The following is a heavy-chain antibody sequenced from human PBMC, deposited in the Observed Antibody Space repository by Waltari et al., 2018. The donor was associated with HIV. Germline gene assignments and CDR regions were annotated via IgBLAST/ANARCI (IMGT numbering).Heavy chain of an antibody. CDR2: ISWNSGSI. V-gene: IGHV3-9*01. J-gene: IGHJ6*02. Sequence: EVQLVESGGGLVQPGRSLRLSCAASGFTFDDYAMHWVRQAPGKGLEWVSGISWNSGSIGYADSVKGRFTISRDNSKNSLYLQMNSLRAEDTALYYCAKDSRLAAAGHYGMDVWGQGTTVTVSS. CDR1: GFTFDDYA. CDR3: AKDSRLAAAGHYGMDV. D-gene: IGHD6-13*01.